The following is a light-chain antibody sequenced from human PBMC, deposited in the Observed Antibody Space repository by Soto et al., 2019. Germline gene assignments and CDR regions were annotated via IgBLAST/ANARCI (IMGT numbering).Light chain of an antibody. CDR3: HQYINGPWT. Sequence: DFVMTQSPDSLAVSLGERATINCKSSQSVLYSSNNNNYLSWYQQKPGQPPKLLIYWASTRESGVPDRFTGSGSGTDFTLTISSLQAEDVAVYYCHQYINGPWTFGQGTKVEIK. CDR2: WAS. J-gene: IGKJ1*01. CDR1: QSVLYSSNNNNY. V-gene: IGKV4-1*01.